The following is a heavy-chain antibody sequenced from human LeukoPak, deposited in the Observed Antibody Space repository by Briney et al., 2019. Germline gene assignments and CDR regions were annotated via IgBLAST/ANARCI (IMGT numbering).Heavy chain of an antibody. Sequence: ASVKVSCKASGSTFSSYYIHWARQAPGQGLEWMGIINPSGGNTGYTQKFQGRVTMTRDMSTSTVYMELSSLTSDDTAVYYCAREPPESFYFDYWGQGTLVTVSS. CDR1: GSTFSSYY. J-gene: IGHJ4*02. D-gene: IGHD3-16*01. CDR3: AREPPESFYFDY. CDR2: INPSGGNT. V-gene: IGHV1-46*01.